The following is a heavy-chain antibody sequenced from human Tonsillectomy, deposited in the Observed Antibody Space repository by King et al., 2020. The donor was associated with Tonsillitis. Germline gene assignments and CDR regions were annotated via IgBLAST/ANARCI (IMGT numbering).Heavy chain of an antibody. J-gene: IGHJ4*02. D-gene: IGHD6-19*01. Sequence: VQLVESGGGLVQPGGSLRLSCAASGFTFSSYAMSWVRQAPGKGLEWVSGISGSGGRTYYADSVKDRFTISRDNSKNIPYLQMNSLGAEDTAVYYCAKGAPGIAVAGSGAFDYWGQGTLVTVSS. CDR1: GFTFSSYA. V-gene: IGHV3-23*04. CDR2: ISGSGGRT. CDR3: AKGAPGIAVAGSGAFDY.